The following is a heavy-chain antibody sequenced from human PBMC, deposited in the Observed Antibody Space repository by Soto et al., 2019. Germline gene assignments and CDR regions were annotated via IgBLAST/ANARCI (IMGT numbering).Heavy chain of an antibody. V-gene: IGHV3-23*01. Sequence: EVQLLESGGGLVQPGGSLRLSCTASGFTFSDHAMTWVRQAPGKGLEWVSGISGGGSGAYYADSVKGRFTVTRANSKNTLFLQMDSLRPEDTAVYYCAIDLWWYTHWGQGTLVTVSS. J-gene: IGHJ4*02. CDR2: ISGGGSGA. CDR3: AIDLWWYTH. D-gene: IGHD2-15*01. CDR1: GFTFSDHA.